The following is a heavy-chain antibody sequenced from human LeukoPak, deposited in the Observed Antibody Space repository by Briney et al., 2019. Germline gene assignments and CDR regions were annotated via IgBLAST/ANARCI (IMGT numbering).Heavy chain of an antibody. D-gene: IGHD2-2*01. V-gene: IGHV1-3*01. CDR2: INAGNGNT. Sequence: GSSVKVSCKASGGTFSSYAISWVRQAPGQRLEWMGWINAGNGNTKYSQKFQGRVTITRDTSASTAYMELSSLRSEDTAVYYCARESCSSTSCYYYYGMDVWGQGTTVTVSS. CDR3: ARESCSSTSCYYYYGMDV. CDR1: GGTFSSYA. J-gene: IGHJ6*02.